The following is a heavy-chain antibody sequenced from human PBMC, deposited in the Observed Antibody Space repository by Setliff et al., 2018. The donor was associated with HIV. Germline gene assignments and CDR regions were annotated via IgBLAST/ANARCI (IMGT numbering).Heavy chain of an antibody. Sequence: SETLSLTCTVSGGSISSGSHYWSWIRQPAGKGLEWIGLIYTSGRTNYNPSLKSRVTISVDRSKNQFSLQLNSVTAADTAVYFCARTRAPYFFDFWGQGAQVTVSS. J-gene: IGHJ4*02. CDR1: GGSISSGSHY. V-gene: IGHV4-61*02. CDR3: ARTRAPYFFDF. CDR2: IYTSGRT. D-gene: IGHD1-26*01.